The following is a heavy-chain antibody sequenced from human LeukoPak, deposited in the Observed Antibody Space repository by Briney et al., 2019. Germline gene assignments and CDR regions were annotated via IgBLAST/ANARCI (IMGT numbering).Heavy chain of an antibody. CDR3: AREGSPRSYYDSSGAFDAFDI. CDR1: GGTFSSYT. V-gene: IGHV1-69*04. D-gene: IGHD3-22*01. CDR2: IIPILGIA. J-gene: IGHJ3*02. Sequence: SVKVSCKASGGTFSSYTISRVRQAPGQGLEWMGRIIPILGIANYAQKFQGRVTITADKSTSTAYMELSSLRSGDTAVYYCAREGSPRSYYDSSGAFDAFDIWGQGTMVTVSS.